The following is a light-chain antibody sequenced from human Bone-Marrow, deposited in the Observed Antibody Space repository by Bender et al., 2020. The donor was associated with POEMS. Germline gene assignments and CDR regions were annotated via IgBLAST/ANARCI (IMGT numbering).Light chain of an antibody. CDR3: ASWDDSLIGVV. V-gene: IGLV1-47*01. J-gene: IGLJ2*01. Sequence: QSVLTQSSSASATPGQRVTISCSGRTSNIGSNFVYWYQQLAGTAPKLLIYRDNQRPSGVPDRFSAFKSGTSASLAIGGLRSEDEADYFCASWDDSLIGVVFGGGTKVTVL. CDR1: TSNIGSNF. CDR2: RDN.